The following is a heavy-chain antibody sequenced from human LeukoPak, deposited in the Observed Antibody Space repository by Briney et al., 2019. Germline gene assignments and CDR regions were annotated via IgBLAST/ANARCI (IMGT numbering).Heavy chain of an antibody. CDR2: ISYNGKT. CDR3: TRVGPSLHWNPDY. CDR1: GGSKSSYY. J-gene: IGHJ4*02. V-gene: IGHV4-59*01. D-gene: IGHD1-1*01. Sequence: SETLSLTCTVSGGSKSSYYWMWIRQPPGKGLEWIGSISYNGKTNHNPSLKSRVTISVDTSKNQFSLKLSSVTAVDTAVYYCTRVGPSLHWNPDYWGQGTLVTVSS.